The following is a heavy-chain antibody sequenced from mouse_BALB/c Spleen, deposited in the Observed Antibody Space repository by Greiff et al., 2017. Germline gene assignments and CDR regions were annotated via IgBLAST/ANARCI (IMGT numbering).Heavy chain of an antibody. CDR3: ARGDYVDAMDY. D-gene: IGHD1-1*02. J-gene: IGHJ4*01. CDR2: IDPANGNT. CDR1: GFNIKDTY. Sequence: VQLKESGAELVKPGASVKLSCTASGFNIKDTYMHWVKQRPEQGLEWIGRIDPANGNTKYDPKFQGKATITADTSSNTAYLQLSSLTSEDTAVYYCARGDYVDAMDYWGQGTSVTVSS. V-gene: IGHV14-3*02.